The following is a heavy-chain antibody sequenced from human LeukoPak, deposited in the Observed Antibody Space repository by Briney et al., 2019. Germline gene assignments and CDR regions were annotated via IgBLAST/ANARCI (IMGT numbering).Heavy chain of an antibody. Sequence: GGSLRPSCAASGFTVSSNYMNWVRQAPGQGLEWVSVINSGGSTHYADSVKGRFTISRDNSKNTLYLQMNSLRAEDTAVYYCARDLYYYDSGSDNFLYYWGHGTLVTVSS. D-gene: IGHD3-10*01. CDR2: INSGGST. CDR3: ARDLYYYDSGSDNFLYY. V-gene: IGHV3-53*01. J-gene: IGHJ4*01. CDR1: GFTVSSNY.